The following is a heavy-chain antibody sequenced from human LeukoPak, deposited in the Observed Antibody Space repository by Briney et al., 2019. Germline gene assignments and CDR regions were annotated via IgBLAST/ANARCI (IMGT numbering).Heavy chain of an antibody. Sequence: GESLKIYCTGSGYSLTSYWSGCVRQMPGKGLECMGRIDPSDSYTNYSPSFQGHLTISADKSISTAYMQWSSLKPSDTAMYYCARHPQIGPCFKGLCSDAFDIWGQETMVTVSS. J-gene: IGHJ3*02. D-gene: IGHD2-8*01. CDR2: IDPSDSYT. CDR1: GYSLTSYW. CDR3: ARHPQIGPCFKGLCSDAFDI. V-gene: IGHV5-10-1*01.